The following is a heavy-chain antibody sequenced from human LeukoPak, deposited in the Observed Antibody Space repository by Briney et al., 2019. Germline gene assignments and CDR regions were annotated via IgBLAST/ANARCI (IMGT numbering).Heavy chain of an antibody. D-gene: IGHD5-12*01. V-gene: IGHV1-2*02. CDR3: ARGFVDIVATGVPALDY. CDR1: GYTFTGYY. Sequence: ASVKVSCKASGYTFTGYYMHWVRQAPGQGLEWMGWINPNSGGTNYAQKFQGRVTMTGDTSISTAYMELSRLRSDDTAVYYCARGFVDIVATGVPALDYWGQGTLVTVSS. CDR2: INPNSGGT. J-gene: IGHJ4*02.